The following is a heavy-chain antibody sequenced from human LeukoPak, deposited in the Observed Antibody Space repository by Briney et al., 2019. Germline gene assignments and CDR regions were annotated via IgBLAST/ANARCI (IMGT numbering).Heavy chain of an antibody. CDR3: ARESLGYYDILTGYYNPPFDY. CDR1: GGSISSSSYY. V-gene: IGHV4-39*07. Sequence: SETLSLTCTVSGGSISSSSYYWGWIRQPPGKGLEWIGSIYYSGSTYYNPSLKSRVTISVDTSKNQFSLKLSSVTAADTAVYYCARESLGYYDILTGYYNPPFDYWGQGTLVTVSS. CDR2: IYYSGST. J-gene: IGHJ4*02. D-gene: IGHD3-9*01.